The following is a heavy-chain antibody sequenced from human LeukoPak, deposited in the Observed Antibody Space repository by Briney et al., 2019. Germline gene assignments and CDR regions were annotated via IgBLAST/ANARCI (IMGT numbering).Heavy chain of an antibody. Sequence: GGSLRLSCVASGFIVSNNYMSWVRQAPGKGLEWVSVLYNAGSTYYADSVKGRFTISRDNSKNTLYLQMYSLRGEDTAVYYCARDSRTLPDWGQGTLVTVSS. V-gene: IGHV3-53*01. J-gene: IGHJ4*02. D-gene: IGHD2/OR15-2a*01. CDR1: GFIVSNNY. CDR3: ARDSRTLPD. CDR2: LYNAGST.